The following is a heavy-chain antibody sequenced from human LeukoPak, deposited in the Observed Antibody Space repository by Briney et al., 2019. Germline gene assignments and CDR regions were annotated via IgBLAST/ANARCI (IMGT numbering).Heavy chain of an antibody. CDR1: GYTLTTYD. D-gene: IGHD2-15*01. CDR3: ARKTSDCSGGSCYYYFDY. J-gene: IGHJ4*02. Sequence: SVKVSCKASGYTLTTYDINWVRQAPGQGLEWMGGIIPIFGTANYAQKFQGRVTITADESTSTAYMELSSLRSEDTAVYYCARKTSDCSGGSCYYYFDYWGQGTLVTVSS. V-gene: IGHV1-69*13. CDR2: IIPIFGTA.